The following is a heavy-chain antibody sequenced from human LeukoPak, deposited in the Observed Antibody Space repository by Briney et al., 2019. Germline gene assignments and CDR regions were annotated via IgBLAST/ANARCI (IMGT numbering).Heavy chain of an antibody. V-gene: IGHV4-59*01. Sequence: SETLSLTCSVSGGSTSSYYWSWLRQPPGKGLQWIGYIYYSGTTNYNPSLKSRVTMSVDTSKNQFSLNLSSVTAADTAVYYCARVSNSGTYYFLDCWGQGTLVTVSS. CDR2: IYYSGTT. D-gene: IGHD1-26*01. CDR1: GGSTSSYY. CDR3: ARVSNSGTYYFLDC. J-gene: IGHJ4*02.